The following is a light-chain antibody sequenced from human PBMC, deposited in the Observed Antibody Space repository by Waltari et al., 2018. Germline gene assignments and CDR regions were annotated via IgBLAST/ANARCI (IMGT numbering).Light chain of an antibody. CDR2: AGS. Sequence: DIQMTQSPSSLSAFVGDRVTITCRTSQSISGYLNWYQQKPGKAPKLLIYAGSSLQSGLPSRFNGRGSCTDVTLAISSLQPEDFATYYCQQSYSTPYTFGQGTKLEIK. CDR3: QQSYSTPYT. V-gene: IGKV1-39*01. CDR1: QSISGY. J-gene: IGKJ2*01.